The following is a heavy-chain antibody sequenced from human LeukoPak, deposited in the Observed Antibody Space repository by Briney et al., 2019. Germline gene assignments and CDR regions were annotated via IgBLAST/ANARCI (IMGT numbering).Heavy chain of an antibody. CDR3: ARTHDGSRIVGATNPGEDLLDY. V-gene: IGHV1-69*04. CDR2: IIPILGIA. Sequence: GASVKVSCKASGYTFTSYGISWVRQAPGQGLEWMGRIIPILGIANYAQKFQGRVTITADKSTSTAYMELSSLRSEDTAVYYCARTHDGSRIVGATNPGEDLLDYWGQGTLVTVSS. J-gene: IGHJ4*02. D-gene: IGHD1-26*01. CDR1: GYTFTSYG.